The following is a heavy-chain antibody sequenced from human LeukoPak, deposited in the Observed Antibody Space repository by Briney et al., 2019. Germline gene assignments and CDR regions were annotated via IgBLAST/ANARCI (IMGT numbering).Heavy chain of an antibody. CDR1: TDSISSADYY. J-gene: IGHJ5*02. D-gene: IGHD1-14*01. Sequence: SETLSLTCTVSTDSISSADYYWTWIRQHPGKGLEWIGYIHYSGRTFYNPSLRSRVTISVDTSKNQFSLKLNSVTAADTAVYYCSRYHPGARWFDPWGQGTLVPVSS. CDR3: SRYHPGARWFDP. V-gene: IGHV4-31*03. CDR2: IHYSGRT.